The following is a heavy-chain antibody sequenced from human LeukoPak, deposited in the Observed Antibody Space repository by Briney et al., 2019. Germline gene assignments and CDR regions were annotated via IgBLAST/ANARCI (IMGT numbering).Heavy chain of an antibody. V-gene: IGHV4-39*07. CDR2: IYYSGST. Sequence: PSETLSLTCTVSGGSISSSSYYWGWIRQPPGKGLEWIGSIYYSGSTYYNPSLKSRVTISVDTSKNQFSLKLSSVTAADTGVYYCVGYPPRRDGYNLYYFDYWGQGTLVTVSS. CDR3: VGYPPRRDGYNLYYFDY. CDR1: GGSISSSSYY. J-gene: IGHJ4*02. D-gene: IGHD5-24*01.